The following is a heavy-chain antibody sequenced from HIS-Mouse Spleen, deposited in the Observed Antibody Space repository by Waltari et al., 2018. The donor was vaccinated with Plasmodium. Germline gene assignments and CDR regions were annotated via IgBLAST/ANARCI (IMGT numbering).Heavy chain of an antibody. J-gene: IGHJ4*02. V-gene: IGHV3-53*02. CDR1: GFTVSSNY. CDR2: SYSGGST. D-gene: IGHD6-13*01. Sequence: EVQLVETGGGLIQPGGSLRLSCAASGFTVSSNYMSWVRKAPGKGLDWVSVSYSGGSTYYADSVKGRCNISRDNSKNTLYLQMNSLRAEDTAVYYCARGNSGYSSSWYLFDYWGQGTLVTVSS. CDR3: ARGNSGYSSSWYLFDY.